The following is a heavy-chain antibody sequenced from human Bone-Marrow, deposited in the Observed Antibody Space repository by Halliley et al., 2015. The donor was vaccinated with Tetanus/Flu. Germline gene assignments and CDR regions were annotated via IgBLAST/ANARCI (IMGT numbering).Heavy chain of an antibody. V-gene: IGHV1-18*01. CDR2: ISGYNGNT. Sequence: GWISGYNGNTDYTQKFPGRVTMITDTSTSTAYMELRSLRSADPAVYYCARDTLAATQSGMDVWGQGTTVTVSS. J-gene: IGHJ6*02. D-gene: IGHD6-25*01. CDR3: ARDTLAATQSGMDV.